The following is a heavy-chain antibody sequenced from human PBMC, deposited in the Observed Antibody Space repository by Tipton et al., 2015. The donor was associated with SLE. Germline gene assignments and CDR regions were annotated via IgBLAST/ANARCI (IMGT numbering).Heavy chain of an antibody. CDR1: GFTFSSYA. D-gene: IGHD5-12*01. Sequence: SLRLSCAASGFTFSSYAMHWVRQAPGKGLEWVAVISYDGSNKYYADSVKGRFTISRDNSKNALYLQMNSLRAEDTAVYYCARDHSSYDFDYWGQGTLVTVSS. V-gene: IGHV3-30-3*01. CDR3: ARDHSSYDFDY. CDR2: ISYDGSNK. J-gene: IGHJ4*02.